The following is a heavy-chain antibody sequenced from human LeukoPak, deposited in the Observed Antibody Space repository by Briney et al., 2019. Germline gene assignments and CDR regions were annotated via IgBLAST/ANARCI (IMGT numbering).Heavy chain of an antibody. V-gene: IGHV4-38-2*02. CDR1: AYSISSGYY. D-gene: IGHD2-15*01. CDR2: IYHSGRT. J-gene: IGHJ6*03. CDR3: ARGAGYCSGGSCRPRYYYYMDV. Sequence: PSETLSLTCTVSAYSISSGYYWGWIRQPPGKGLEWIGSIYHSGRTYYNPSLKSRVTISVDTSKNQFSLKLSSVTAADTAVYYCARGAGYCSGGSCRPRYYYYMDVWGKGTTVTVSS.